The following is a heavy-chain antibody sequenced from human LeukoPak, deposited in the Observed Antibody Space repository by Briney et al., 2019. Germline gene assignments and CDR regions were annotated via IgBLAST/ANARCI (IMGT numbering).Heavy chain of an antibody. CDR2: IYPGDSDT. CDR1: GYSFTSYW. CDR3: ASLGGGIVVVPAVLTQYYYYMDV. D-gene: IGHD2-2*01. V-gene: IGHV5-51*01. Sequence: GESLQISCKGSGYSFTSYWIGWVRQLPGKGLEWMGIIYPGDSDTRYSPSFQGQVTISADKSISTAYLQWSSLKASDTAMYYCASLGGGIVVVPAVLTQYYYYMDVWGKGTTVTVSS. J-gene: IGHJ6*03.